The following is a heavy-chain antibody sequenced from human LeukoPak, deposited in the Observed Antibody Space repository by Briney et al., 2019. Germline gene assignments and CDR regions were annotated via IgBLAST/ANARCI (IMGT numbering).Heavy chain of an antibody. D-gene: IGHD3-22*01. V-gene: IGHV4-39*07. Sequence: SETLSLTCTVSAGSISSSSYYWGWIRQPPGKGLEWSGSIYYSGSTYYNPSLKSRVTMSVDTSKNQFSLKLSSVAAADPAVYYCARDRYYYDTSGSNFDYWGQGTLVTVSS. CDR2: IYYSGST. CDR1: AGSISSSSYY. J-gene: IGHJ4*02. CDR3: ARDRYYYDTSGSNFDY.